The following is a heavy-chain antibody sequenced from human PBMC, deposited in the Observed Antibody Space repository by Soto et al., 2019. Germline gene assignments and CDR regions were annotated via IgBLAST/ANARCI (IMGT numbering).Heavy chain of an antibody. V-gene: IGHV4-31*03. J-gene: IGHJ6*02. CDR2: IYYSGST. Sequence: QVQLQESGPGLVKPSQTLSLTCTVSGGSISSGGYYWSWIRQHPGKGLEWIGYIYYSGSTYYNPSTKSRVTISVDTSKNQFSLKLSSVTAADTAVYYCARGGPLRRWYPDSPYYGMDVWGQGTTVTVSS. CDR1: GGSISSGGYY. D-gene: IGHD2-15*01. CDR3: ARGGPLRRWYPDSPYYGMDV.